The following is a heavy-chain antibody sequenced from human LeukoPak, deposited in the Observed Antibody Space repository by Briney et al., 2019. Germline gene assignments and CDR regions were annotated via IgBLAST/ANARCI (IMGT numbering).Heavy chain of an antibody. CDR1: GFTFDDYG. CDR2: INWNGGST. Sequence: GGSLRLSCAASGFTFDDYGMSWVRQAPGKGLEWGSGINWNGGSTGYADSVKGRFTISRDNAKNSLYLQMNSLRAEDTALYYCAKEQSPYYDSSGYYVSLDYWGQGTLVTVSS. V-gene: IGHV3-20*04. J-gene: IGHJ4*02. D-gene: IGHD3-22*01. CDR3: AKEQSPYYDSSGYYVSLDY.